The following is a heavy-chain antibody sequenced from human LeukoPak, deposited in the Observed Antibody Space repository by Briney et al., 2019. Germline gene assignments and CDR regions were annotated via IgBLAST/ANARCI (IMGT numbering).Heavy chain of an antibody. D-gene: IGHD2-2*01. CDR2: IIPIFGTA. Sequence: SVKVSCKASGGTFSSYAISWVRQAPGQGLEWMGGIIPIFGTANYAQKLQGRVTMTTDTSTSTAYMELRSLRSDDTAVYYCAREVGDCSSTSCYYYYYYMDVWGKGTTVTVSS. V-gene: IGHV1-69*05. CDR1: GGTFSSYA. CDR3: AREVGDCSSTSCYYYYYYMDV. J-gene: IGHJ6*03.